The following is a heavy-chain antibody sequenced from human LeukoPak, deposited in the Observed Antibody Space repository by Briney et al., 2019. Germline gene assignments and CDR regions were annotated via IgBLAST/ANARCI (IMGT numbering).Heavy chain of an antibody. CDR1: GGSFSGCY. V-gene: IGHV4-34*01. CDR3: ARGLRCDGGSCYP. D-gene: IGHD2-15*01. CDR2: INHSGST. Sequence: PSETLSLTCAVYGGSFSGCYWSWIRQPPGKGLECIGEINHSGSTNYNPSLKSRVTISVDTSKNQFSLKLTSVTAADTAVYYCARGLRCDGGSCYPWDQGTLVTVSS. J-gene: IGHJ5*02.